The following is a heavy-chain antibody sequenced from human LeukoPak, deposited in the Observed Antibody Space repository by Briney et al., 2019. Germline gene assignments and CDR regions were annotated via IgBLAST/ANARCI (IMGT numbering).Heavy chain of an antibody. CDR2: IKQDGSEQ. CDR1: GFTFSRYW. J-gene: IGHJ3*01. D-gene: IGHD2-15*01. CDR3: ARVSGYAFDF. V-gene: IGHV3-7*05. Sequence: PGESLRLSCAASGFTFSRYWMSWVRQAPGKGLEWAANIKQDGSEQYYVDSVKGRFTVSRDNAKNFLYPQMNSLRAEDTAVYYCARVSGYAFDFWGQGTMVTVSS.